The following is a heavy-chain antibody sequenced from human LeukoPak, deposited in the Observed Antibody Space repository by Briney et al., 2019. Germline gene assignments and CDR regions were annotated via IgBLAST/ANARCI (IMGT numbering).Heavy chain of an antibody. V-gene: IGHV1-3*01. Sequence: EASVKVSCKASGYTFTTYTMHWVRQAPGQRLEWMGWINADNGNTKYSQKFQGRVTITRDTSASTAYMELSSLRSEDTAVYYCVRDKYSYGYTDGRFDYWGQGTLVTVSS. J-gene: IGHJ4*02. CDR1: GYTFTTYT. CDR2: INADNGNT. CDR3: VRDKYSYGYTDGRFDY. D-gene: IGHD5-18*01.